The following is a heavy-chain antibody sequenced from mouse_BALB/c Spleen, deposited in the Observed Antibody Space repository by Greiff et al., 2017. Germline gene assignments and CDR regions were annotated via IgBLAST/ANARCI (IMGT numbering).Heavy chain of an antibody. Sequence: QVQLKESGAELVRPGSSVKISCKASGYAFSSYWMNWVKQRPGQGLEWIGQIYPGDGDTNYNGKFKGKATLTADKSSSTAYMQLSSLTSEDSAVYFCATYDYEDYFDYWGQGTTLTVSS. J-gene: IGHJ2*01. D-gene: IGHD2-4*01. CDR2: IYPGDGDT. V-gene: IGHV1-80*01. CDR1: GYAFSSYW. CDR3: ATYDYEDYFDY.